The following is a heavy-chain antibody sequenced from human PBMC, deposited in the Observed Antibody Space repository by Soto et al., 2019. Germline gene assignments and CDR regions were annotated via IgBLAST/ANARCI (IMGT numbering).Heavy chain of an antibody. V-gene: IGHV3-23*01. CDR3: ARKILGSTSRPNYWYFDL. J-gene: IGHJ2*01. Sequence: EVQLLESGGGLVQPGGSLRLSCAGSGFTFINHAMNWVRQAPGKGLEWVSSISGGGDATFFGDSVRGRFTISRDNSKNPVTLQMNSLGVEDTAVYYCARKILGSTSRPNYWYFDLWGRGTLVTVSS. D-gene: IGHD2-2*01. CDR1: GFTFINHA. CDR2: ISGGGDAT.